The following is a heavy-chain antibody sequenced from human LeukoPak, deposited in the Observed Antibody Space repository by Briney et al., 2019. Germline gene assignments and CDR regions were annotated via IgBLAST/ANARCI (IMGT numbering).Heavy chain of an antibody. CDR3: ARDPPSTYYYDSSGYSY. CDR1: GGSISSYY. V-gene: IGHV4-34*01. J-gene: IGHJ4*02. D-gene: IGHD3-22*01. CDR2: INHSGST. Sequence: SETLSLTCTVSGGSISSYYWSWIRQPPGKGLEWIGEINHSGSTNYNPSLKSRVTISVDTSKNQFSLKLSSVTAADTAVYYCARDPPSTYYYDSSGYSYWGQGTLVTVSS.